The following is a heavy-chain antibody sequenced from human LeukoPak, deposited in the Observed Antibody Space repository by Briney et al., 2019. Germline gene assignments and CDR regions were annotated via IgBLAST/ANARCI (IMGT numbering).Heavy chain of an antibody. CDR3: AKDARMFRYFDSKDY. D-gene: IGHD3-9*01. CDR1: GFTFSSYW. V-gene: IGHV3-30*02. Sequence: GGSLRLSCAASGFTFSSYWMSWVREAPGMGLKWVAFIRYDGSNKYYADSVKGRFTISRDNSKNTLCLQMNSLRAEDTAVYYCAKDARMFRYFDSKDYWGQGTLVTVSS. J-gene: IGHJ4*02. CDR2: IRYDGSNK.